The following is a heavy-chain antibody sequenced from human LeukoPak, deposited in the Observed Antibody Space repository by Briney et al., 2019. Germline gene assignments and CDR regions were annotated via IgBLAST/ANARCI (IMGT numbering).Heavy chain of an antibody. CDR1: GFTFSAYA. CDR2: ISGVDGTT. J-gene: IGHJ4*02. V-gene: IGHV3-23*01. Sequence: GGSLRLSCAASGFTFSAYAMSWVRQAPGKGLEWVSAISGVDGTTYYADSVKGRFTISRDNSMNTLYLQMNSLRAEDTAAYYCAKTASGVTDCYFDYWGQGTLVTVSS. D-gene: IGHD2-21*02. CDR3: AKTASGVTDCYFDY.